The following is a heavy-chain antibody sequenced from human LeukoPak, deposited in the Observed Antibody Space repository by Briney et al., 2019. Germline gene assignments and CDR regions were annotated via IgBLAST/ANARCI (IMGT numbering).Heavy chain of an antibody. D-gene: IGHD5-12*01. CDR3: ARDLSGSIYFDY. CDR2: IYYSGST. Sequence: SETLSLTCTVSGGSISSYYWSWIRQPPGKGLEWIGYIYYSGSTNYNPSLKSRVTISADTSKNQFSLKLSSVTAADTAVYYCARDLSGSIYFDYWGQGTLVTVSS. CDR1: GGSISSYY. V-gene: IGHV4-59*01. J-gene: IGHJ4*02.